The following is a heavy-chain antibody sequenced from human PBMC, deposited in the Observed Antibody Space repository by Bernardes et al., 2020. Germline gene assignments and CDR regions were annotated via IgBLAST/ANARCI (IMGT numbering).Heavy chain of an antibody. J-gene: IGHJ4*02. Sequence: GGSLRLSCAASGFTFSSYWMHWVRQAPGKGLVWVSRINSDGSSTSYADSVKGRFTISRDNAKNTLYLQMNSLRAEDTAVYYCATVPSPGGFGVVRTKDGYWGQGTLVTVSS. CDR3: ATVPSPGGFGVVRTKDGY. CDR1: GFTFSSYW. V-gene: IGHV3-74*01. D-gene: IGHD3-3*01. CDR2: INSDGSST.